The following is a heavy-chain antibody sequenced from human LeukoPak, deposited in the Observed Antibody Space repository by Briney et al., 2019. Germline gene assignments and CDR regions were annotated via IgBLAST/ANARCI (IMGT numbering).Heavy chain of an antibody. CDR3: AKEAGRLTKRFTEMATMKGLIDY. Sequence: PGGSLRLSCAASGFTFSSYAMSWVRQAPGKGLEWVSAISGSGGSTYYADSVKGRFTISRDNSKNTLYLQMNSLRAEDTAVYYCAKEAGRLTKRFTEMATMKGLIDYWGQGTLVTVSS. CDR1: GFTFSSYA. J-gene: IGHJ4*02. D-gene: IGHD5-24*01. V-gene: IGHV3-23*01. CDR2: ISGSGGST.